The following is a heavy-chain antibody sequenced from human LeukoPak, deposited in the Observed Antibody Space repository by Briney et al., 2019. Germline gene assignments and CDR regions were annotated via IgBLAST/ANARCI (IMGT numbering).Heavy chain of an antibody. V-gene: IGHV4-30-4*01. CDR1: GGSISSGDYY. D-gene: IGHD3-3*01. Sequence: KPSQTLSLTCTVSGGSISSGDYYWSWIRQPPGKGLEWIGYIYYSGSTNYNPSLKSRVTISVDTSKNQFSLKLSSVTAADTAVYYCARGGSSFDFWSGPPFDPWGQGTLVTVSS. CDR2: IYYSGST. CDR3: ARGGSSFDFWSGPPFDP. J-gene: IGHJ5*02.